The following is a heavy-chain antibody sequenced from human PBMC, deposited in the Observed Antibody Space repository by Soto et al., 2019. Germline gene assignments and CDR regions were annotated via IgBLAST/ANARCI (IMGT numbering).Heavy chain of an antibody. J-gene: IGHJ6*03. V-gene: IGHV3-48*01. D-gene: IGHD2-2*01. CDR2: ISSSSSTI. CDR1: GFTFSSYS. Sequence: GGSLRLSCVASGFTFSSYSMNWVRQAPGKGLEWVSYISSSSSTIYYADSVKGRFTISRDNAKNSLYLQMNSLRAEDTAVYYCASRAVGYCSSTSCYGYYYYYMDVWGKGTTVTVSS. CDR3: ASRAVGYCSSTSCYGYYYYYMDV.